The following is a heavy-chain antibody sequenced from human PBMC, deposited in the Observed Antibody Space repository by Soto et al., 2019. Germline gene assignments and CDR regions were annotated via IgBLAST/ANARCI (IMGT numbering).Heavy chain of an antibody. J-gene: IGHJ4*02. CDR2: IYYSGTT. CDR3: AREYCSGGVCYSFFDY. D-gene: IGHD2-15*01. V-gene: IGHV4-39*02. CDR1: GGSISSSSYY. Sequence: QLQLQESGPGLVKTSETLSLTCTVSGGSISSSSYYWGWIRLPPGKGLEWIGSIYYSGTTYYNPSLQCRVTISLDSSSTQFSLTLSSVTAADTSVYYCAREYCSGGVCYSFFDYWGQGTLVTVSS.